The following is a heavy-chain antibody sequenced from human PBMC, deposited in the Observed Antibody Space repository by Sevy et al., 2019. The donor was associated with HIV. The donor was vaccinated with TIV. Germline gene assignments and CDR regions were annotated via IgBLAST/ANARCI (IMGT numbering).Heavy chain of an antibody. V-gene: IGHV3-21*01. CDR1: GFTFSSYA. CDR2: ISSSSTYI. D-gene: IGHD3-22*01. CDR3: ARAYSSGWYTMTFDI. J-gene: IGHJ3*02. Sequence: GGSLRLSCVTSGFTFSSYAMNWVRQAPGKGLEWVSSISSSSTYIYHADSLKGRFTISRDNAKHSLYLQLNSLRAEDMALYYCARAYSSGWYTMTFDIWGQGTMVTVSS.